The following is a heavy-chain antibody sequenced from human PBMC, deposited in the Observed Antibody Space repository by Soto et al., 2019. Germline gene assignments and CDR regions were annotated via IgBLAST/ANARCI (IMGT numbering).Heavy chain of an antibody. V-gene: IGHV3-15*07. CDR3: TTGSVEGI. J-gene: IGHJ6*02. CDR1: GFSFNEAW. Sequence: EVQLVESAGGLVKPVGSLRLSCVASGFSFNEAWMNWVRQAPGQGLEWVGRIKTSAGGGATNYAAPVQGRFTISRDDSKNTLYLHMNSLRTEDTAIYYCTTGSVEGIWGQGTTVIVSS. D-gene: IGHD2-15*01. CDR2: IKTSAGGGAT.